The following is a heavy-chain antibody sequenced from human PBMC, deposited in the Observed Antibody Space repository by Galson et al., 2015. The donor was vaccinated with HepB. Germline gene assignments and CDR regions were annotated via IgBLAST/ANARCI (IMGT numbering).Heavy chain of an antibody. J-gene: IGHJ6*02. D-gene: IGHD3-10*01. CDR1: GGSISSSNW. Sequence: ETLSLTCAVSGGSISSSNWWSWVRQPPGKGLEWIGEIYHSGSTNYNPSLKSRVTISVDKSKNQFSLKLSSVTAADTAVYYCARIDGVTMVRASGVNYYYGMDVWGQGTTVTVSS. CDR2: IYHSGST. V-gene: IGHV4-4*02. CDR3: ARIDGVTMVRASGVNYYYGMDV.